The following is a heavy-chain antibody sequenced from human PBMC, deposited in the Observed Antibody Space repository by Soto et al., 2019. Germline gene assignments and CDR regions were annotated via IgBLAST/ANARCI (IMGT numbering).Heavy chain of an antibody. CDR2: ISYYGTNE. D-gene: IGHD1-26*01. CDR1: GFTFSGYG. V-gene: IGHV3-30*03. CDR3: AIEEPSGSYSLDC. Sequence: QVQLVESGGGVVQPGRSLRLSCEASGFTFSGYGMHWVRQAPGKGLEWVAVISYYGTNEYYEDSVKGRFTISRDNSKNTLYLQINSLRIEDTAVYFWAIEEPSGSYSLDCWGQGSQVTVSS. J-gene: IGHJ4*02.